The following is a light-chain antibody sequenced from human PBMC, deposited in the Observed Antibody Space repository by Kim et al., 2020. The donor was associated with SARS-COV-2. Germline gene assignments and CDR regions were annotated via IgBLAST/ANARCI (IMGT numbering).Light chain of an antibody. CDR1: QSVGSSY. CDR3: QQYFTSPIT. V-gene: IGKV3-20*01. J-gene: IGKJ5*01. Sequence: EIVLTQSPGTLSLSLGERATLSCRASQSVGSSYIAWYQQKPGQAPRLLIYGASRRATGIPDRFSGSGSGTDFTLTISRLEPEDFAVFYCQQYFTSPITCGQGTRLEIK. CDR2: GAS.